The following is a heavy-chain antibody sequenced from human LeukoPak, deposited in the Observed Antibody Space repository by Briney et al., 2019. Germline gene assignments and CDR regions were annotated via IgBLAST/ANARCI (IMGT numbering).Heavy chain of an antibody. CDR1: GNTLTELS. V-gene: IGHV1-24*01. CDR2: FDPEDGET. D-gene: IGHD5-12*01. J-gene: IGHJ4*02. CDR3: ASVQGSGYDPISSFDY. Sequence: ASVKVSCKVSGNTLTELSMHWVRQAPGKGLEWMGLFDPEDGETIYAQKFQGRVTMTEDTSTDTAYMQLSSLRSEDTAVYYCASVQGSGYDPISSFDYWGQGTLVTVSS.